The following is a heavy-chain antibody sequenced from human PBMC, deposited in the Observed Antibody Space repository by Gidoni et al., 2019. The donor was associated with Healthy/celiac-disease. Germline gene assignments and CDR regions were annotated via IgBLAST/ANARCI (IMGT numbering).Heavy chain of an antibody. CDR3: ARDRRIVLTTATYYGMDV. V-gene: IGHV4-31*03. J-gene: IGHJ6*02. Sequence: QVQLQESVPGLVMPSQALSLSCTLSAASIIRGGHHWSWIRQHPGKGLEWIGYIYYSGSTYYNPSLKSRVTISVDKSKNQFFLKLSSVTAADTTVYYCARDRRIVLTTATYYGMDVWGQGTTVTVSS. D-gene: IGHD2-8*02. CDR1: AASIIRGGHH. CDR2: IYYSGST.